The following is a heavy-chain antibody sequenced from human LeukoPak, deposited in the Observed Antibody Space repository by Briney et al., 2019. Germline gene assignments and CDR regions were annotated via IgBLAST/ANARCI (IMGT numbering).Heavy chain of an antibody. CDR3: ARDRREQYCSGGSCYSALGFFDY. J-gene: IGHJ4*02. V-gene: IGHV4-59*01. D-gene: IGHD2-15*01. Sequence: SETLSLTCTVSGGTISSYYWSWIRQPPGKGLEWIGYIHDSGSTNYNPSLKSRVTISVDTSKNRFSLKLSSVTAADTAVYYCARDRREQYCSGGSCYSALGFFDYWGQGTLVTVSS. CDR1: GGTISSYY. CDR2: IHDSGST.